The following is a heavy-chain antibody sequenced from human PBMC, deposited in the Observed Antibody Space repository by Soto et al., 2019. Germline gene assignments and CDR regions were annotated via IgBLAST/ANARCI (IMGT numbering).Heavy chain of an antibody. Sequence: SETLSLTCAVYGGSFSGYYWSWIRQPPGKGLEWIGEINHSGSTNYNPSLKSRVTISVDTSKNQFSLKLSSVTAADTAVYYCAGYYYDSSGPDHETDAFDIWGQGTMVTVSS. CDR2: INHSGST. D-gene: IGHD3-22*01. CDR3: AGYYYDSSGPDHETDAFDI. J-gene: IGHJ3*02. V-gene: IGHV4-34*01. CDR1: GGSFSGYY.